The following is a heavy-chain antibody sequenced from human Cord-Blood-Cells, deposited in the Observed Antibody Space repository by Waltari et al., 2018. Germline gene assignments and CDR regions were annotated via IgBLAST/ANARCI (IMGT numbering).Heavy chain of an antibody. J-gene: IGHJ2*01. CDR3: ARERGPRYFDL. D-gene: IGHD3-10*01. Sequence: EVQLVESGGGLVQPGGSLRLSCSASGLTVSSTYLSWVRQAPGKGLEWVSVIYSGGSTYYADSVKGRFTISRHNSKNTLYLQMNSLRAEDTAVYYCARERGPRYFDLWGRGTLVTVSS. CDR1: GLTVSSTY. V-gene: IGHV3-53*04. CDR2: IYSGGST.